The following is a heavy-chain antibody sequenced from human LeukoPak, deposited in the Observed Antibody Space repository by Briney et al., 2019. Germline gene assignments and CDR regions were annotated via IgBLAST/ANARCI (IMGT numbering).Heavy chain of an antibody. J-gene: IGHJ4*02. Sequence: GGSLRLSCAASGFTFSSYWMSWVRQAPGKGLEWVANVKQGGSEKYYVDSVKGRFTISRDNAKNSLYLQMNSLRAEDTAVYYCARDYWFGELSFDYWGQGTLVTVSS. V-gene: IGHV3-7*01. CDR1: GFTFSSYW. CDR2: VKQGGSEK. D-gene: IGHD3-10*01. CDR3: ARDYWFGELSFDY.